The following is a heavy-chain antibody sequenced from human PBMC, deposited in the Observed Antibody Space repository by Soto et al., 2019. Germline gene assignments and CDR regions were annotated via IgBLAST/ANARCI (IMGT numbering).Heavy chain of an antibody. J-gene: IGHJ4*02. Sequence: AASVKVSCKASGYTFTGYYIHWVRQAPGQGLEWMGWINPKTGGTNYAQKFQGRVTMTRDTSITTAYMELRSLISDDTAVYYCARQQDRGIVAAGFDFWGQGTLVTVSS. CDR2: INPKTGGT. CDR1: GYTFTGYY. V-gene: IGHV1-2*02. D-gene: IGHD6-13*01. CDR3: ARQQDRGIVAAGFDF.